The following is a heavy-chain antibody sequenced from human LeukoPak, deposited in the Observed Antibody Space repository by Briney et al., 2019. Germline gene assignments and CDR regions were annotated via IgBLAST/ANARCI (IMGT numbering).Heavy chain of an antibody. CDR2: IIPILGIA. Sequence: GSSVTVSFKASGGTFTIYAISWVRQAPGQGLEWMGRIIPILGIANYAQQFQSRVTITADKSTSTAYMELSSLRSEDTAVYYCAIAIYCSGGSCYGGYYFDYCGQGTLVTVSS. CDR3: AIAIYCSGGSCYGGYYFDY. V-gene: IGHV1-69*04. J-gene: IGHJ4*02. CDR1: GGTFTIYA. D-gene: IGHD2-15*01.